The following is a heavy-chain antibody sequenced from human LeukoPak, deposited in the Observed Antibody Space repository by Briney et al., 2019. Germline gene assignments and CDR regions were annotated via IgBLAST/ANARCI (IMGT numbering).Heavy chain of an antibody. V-gene: IGHV4-59*08. CDR3: AKPYYGSGSYLNDY. J-gene: IGHJ4*02. Sequence: SETQSLTCTVSGGSISSYYWSWIRQPPGKGLEWIGYIYYSGSTNYNPSLKSRVTISVDTSKNQFSLKLSSVTAADTAVYYCAKPYYGSGSYLNDYWGQGTLVTVSS. D-gene: IGHD3-10*01. CDR1: GGSISSYY. CDR2: IYYSGST.